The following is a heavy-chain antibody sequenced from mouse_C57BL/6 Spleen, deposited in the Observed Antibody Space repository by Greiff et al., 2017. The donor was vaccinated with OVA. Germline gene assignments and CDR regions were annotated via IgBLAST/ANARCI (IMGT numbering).Heavy chain of an antibody. J-gene: IGHJ4*01. CDR1: GYSITSGYY. CDR3: AREGYYAMDY. V-gene: IGHV3-6*01. Sequence: VQLKESGPGLVKPSQSLSLTCSVTGYSITSGYYWNWIRQFPGNKLEWMGYISYDGSNNYNPSLKNRISITRDTSKNQFFLKLNSVTTEDTATYYCAREGYYAMDYWGQGTSVTVSS. CDR2: ISYDGSN.